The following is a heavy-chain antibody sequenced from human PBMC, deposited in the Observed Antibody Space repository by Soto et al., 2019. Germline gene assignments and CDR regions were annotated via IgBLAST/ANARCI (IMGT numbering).Heavy chain of an antibody. CDR3: ARGPDYDILTGYHYYFDY. V-gene: IGHV3-21*01. Sequence: GGSLRLSCAASGFTFSSDSMNGFRQAPGKGLEWVSSISSSSGYIYYADSVKGRFTISRDNAKNSLYLKMNSLRAEATAVYYCARGPDYDILTGYHYYFDYWGQGTLVTVSS. CDR2: ISSSSGYI. J-gene: IGHJ4*02. D-gene: IGHD3-9*01. CDR1: GFTFSSDS.